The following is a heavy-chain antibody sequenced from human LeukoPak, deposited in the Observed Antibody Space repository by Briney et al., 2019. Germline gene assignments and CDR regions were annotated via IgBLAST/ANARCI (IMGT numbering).Heavy chain of an antibody. V-gene: IGHV4-34*01. D-gene: IGHD2-2*01. J-gene: IGHJ6*04. CDR3: ARGGSLIVVVPAAPYYYGMDV. CDR1: GGSFSGYY. CDR2: INHSGST. Sequence: SETLSLTCAVYGGSFSGYYWSWIRQPPGKGLEWIGEINHSGSTNYKPSLKSRVTISVDTCKKQLSLKLSSVTAAYTAVYYCARGGSLIVVVPAAPYYYGMDVWGKGTTVTVSS.